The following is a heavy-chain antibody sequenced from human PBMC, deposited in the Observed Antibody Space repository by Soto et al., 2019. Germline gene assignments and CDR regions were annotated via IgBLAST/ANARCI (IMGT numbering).Heavy chain of an antibody. CDR2: IIPILGIA. J-gene: IGHJ3*02. CDR1: GGTFSSYT. Sequence: GASVKVSCKASGGTFSSYTISWVRQAPGQGLEWMGWIIPILGIANYAQKFQGRVTITADKSTSTAYMELSSLRSEDTAVYYCASPRRAVAGDALDAFDIWGQGTMVTVSS. CDR3: ASPRRAVAGDALDAFDI. V-gene: IGHV1-69*02. D-gene: IGHD6-19*01.